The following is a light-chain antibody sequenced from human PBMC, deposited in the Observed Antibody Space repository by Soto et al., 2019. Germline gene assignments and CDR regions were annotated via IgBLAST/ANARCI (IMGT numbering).Light chain of an antibody. J-gene: IGKJ1*01. CDR1: HSVSSN. CDR2: GAS. Sequence: EIVMTQSPATLSVSPGERATLSCRASHSVSSNLAWYQQKPGQAPRLLIYGASTRATGIQARFSGSGSGTEFKPTISGLQSEAFAVSGCQPYNNWPAWTSGQGTGVEIK. V-gene: IGKV3-15*01. CDR3: QPYNNWPAWT.